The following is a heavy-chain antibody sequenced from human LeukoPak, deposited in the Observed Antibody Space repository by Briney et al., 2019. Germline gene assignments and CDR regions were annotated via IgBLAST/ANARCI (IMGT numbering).Heavy chain of an antibody. J-gene: IGHJ5*02. CDR1: GGTFSSYA. V-gene: IGHV1-69*05. CDR2: IIPIFGTA. CDR3: ARGTGYYDSSGPQLGFDP. D-gene: IGHD3-22*01. Sequence: ASVKVSCKASGGTFSSYAISWVRQAPGQGLEWMGGIIPIFGTANYAQKFQGRVTITTDESTSTAYMELSSLRSEDTAVYYCARGTGYYDSSGPQLGFDPWGQGTLVTVSS.